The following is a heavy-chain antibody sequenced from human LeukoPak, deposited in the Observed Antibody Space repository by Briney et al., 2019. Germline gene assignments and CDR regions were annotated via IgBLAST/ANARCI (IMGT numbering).Heavy chain of an antibody. CDR2: IKEDGSEK. CDR1: EFSSSSYW. Sequence: GGSLRLSCAASEFSSSSYWMSWVRQAPGKGLESVANIKEDGSEKIYVDSVKGRFTISRDNAKNSLYLQMNSLRAEDTAVYYCARDCVIVGAPCYDSWGQGTLVTVSS. V-gene: IGHV3-7*04. D-gene: IGHD1-26*01. J-gene: IGHJ5*01. CDR3: ARDCVIVGAPCYDS.